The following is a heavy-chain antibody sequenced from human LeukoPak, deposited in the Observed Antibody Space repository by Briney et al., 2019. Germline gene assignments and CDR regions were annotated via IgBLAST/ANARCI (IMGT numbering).Heavy chain of an antibody. V-gene: IGHV3-21*01. J-gene: IGHJ4*02. CDR2: ISSSSSYI. CDR3: ARAGGAYYYDSSGYYSPFGY. CDR1: GFTFSSYI. D-gene: IGHD3-22*01. Sequence: PGGSLRLSCAASGFTFSSYIMNWVRQAPGKGLEWVSSISSSSSYIYYADSVKGRFTISRDNAKNSLYLQMNSLRAEDTAVYYCARAGGAYYYDSSGYYSPFGYWGQGTLVTISS.